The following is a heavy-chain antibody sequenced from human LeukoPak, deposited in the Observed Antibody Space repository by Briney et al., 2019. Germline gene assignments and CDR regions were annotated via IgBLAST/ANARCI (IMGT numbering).Heavy chain of an antibody. Sequence: PGGSLRLSCAASGFTVSSNYMSWVRQAPGKGLEWVSVIYSGGSTYYADSVKGRFTISRDNSKNTLYLQMNSLRADDTAVYYCARVNSRELMVYVVDYWGQGTLVTVSS. J-gene: IGHJ4*02. CDR2: IYSGGST. D-gene: IGHD2-8*01. CDR1: GFTVSSNY. CDR3: ARVNSRELMVYVVDY. V-gene: IGHV3-53*01.